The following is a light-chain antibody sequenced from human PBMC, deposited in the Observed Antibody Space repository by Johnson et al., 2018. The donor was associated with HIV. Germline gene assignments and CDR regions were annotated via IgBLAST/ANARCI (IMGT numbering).Light chain of an antibody. J-gene: IGLJ1*01. CDR1: SSNIGNNY. Sequence: QLVLTQPPSVSAAPGQKVTISCSGSSSNIGNNYVSWYQQLPGTAPKLLIYENNKRPSGIPDRFSGSKSGTSATLGITGLQTGDEADYYCGTWDSSLSAGDVVGTGTKVTGL. CDR3: GTWDSSLSAGDV. V-gene: IGLV1-51*02. CDR2: ENN.